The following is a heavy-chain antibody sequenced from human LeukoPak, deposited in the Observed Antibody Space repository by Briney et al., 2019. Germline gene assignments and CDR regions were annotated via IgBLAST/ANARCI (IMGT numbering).Heavy chain of an antibody. CDR2: INHSGST. Sequence: SGTLSLTCVVSGGSISSSNWWSWVRQPPEKGLEWIGEINHSGSTNYNPSLKSRVTISVDTSKNQFSLKLSSVTAADTAVYYCARLRVRGHFDYWGQGTLVTVSS. CDR1: GGSISSSNW. V-gene: IGHV4-4*02. CDR3: ARLRVRGHFDY. J-gene: IGHJ4*02. D-gene: IGHD3-10*01.